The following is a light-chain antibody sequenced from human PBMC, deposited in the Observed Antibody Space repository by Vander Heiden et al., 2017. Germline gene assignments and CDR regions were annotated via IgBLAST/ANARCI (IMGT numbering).Light chain of an antibody. J-gene: IGLJ2*01. Sequence: QSALTQPASVSGSLGQSITISCTGTSSDVGGYIYLSWYQQHPGKAPKLMIYDVSHRPSGVSNRVSGSKSGNTASLTISGLQAEDEADYYCSSYTSSSTRVFGGGTKLTVL. V-gene: IGLV2-14*01. CDR1: SSDVGGYIY. CDR2: DVS. CDR3: SSYTSSSTRV.